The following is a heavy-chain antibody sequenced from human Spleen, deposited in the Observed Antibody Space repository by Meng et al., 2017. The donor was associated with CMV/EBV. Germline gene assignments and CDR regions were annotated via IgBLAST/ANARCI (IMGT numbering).Heavy chain of an antibody. CDR1: GVSISTTNW. Sequence: CAVSGVSISTTNWWTWVRQAPGKGLEWIGEIYHGGSANYNPSLKSRVTISIDKSKNKFSLNLKSVTAADTAVYYCARGVAVVGTHFDYWGQGTLVTVSS. CDR3: ARGVAVVGTHFDY. D-gene: IGHD6-19*01. V-gene: IGHV4-4*02. J-gene: IGHJ4*02. CDR2: IYHGGSA.